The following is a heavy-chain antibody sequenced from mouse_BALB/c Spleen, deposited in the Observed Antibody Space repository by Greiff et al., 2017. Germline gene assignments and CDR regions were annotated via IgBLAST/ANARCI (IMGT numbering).Heavy chain of an antibody. CDR2: IWSDGSK. J-gene: IGHJ3*01. Sequence: VQLQESGPDLVAPSQSLSITCTVSGFSLTSYGVHWVRQPPGKGLEWLVVIWSDGSKTYNSALKSRLGISKDNSKSQVVLKMNSLQTDDTAMYYCARHGAPNTFAYWGQGTLVTVSA. CDR1: GFSLTSYG. V-gene: IGHV2-6-2*01. D-gene: IGHD4-1*01. CDR3: ARHGAPNTFAY.